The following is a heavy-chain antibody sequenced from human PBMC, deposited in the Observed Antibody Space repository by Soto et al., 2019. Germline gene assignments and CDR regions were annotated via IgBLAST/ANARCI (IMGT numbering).Heavy chain of an antibody. V-gene: IGHV4-34*01. CDR3: ARVREPLTGGPWFDP. D-gene: IGHD7-27*01. Sequence: QVQLQQWGAGLLKPSETLSLTCAVYGGSFSGYYWSWIRQPPGKGLEWIGEINHSGSTNYNPSLKSRVTISVDPSKNQFSLKLSSVTAADTAVYYCARVREPLTGGPWFDPWGQGTLVTVSS. J-gene: IGHJ5*02. CDR2: INHSGST. CDR1: GGSFSGYY.